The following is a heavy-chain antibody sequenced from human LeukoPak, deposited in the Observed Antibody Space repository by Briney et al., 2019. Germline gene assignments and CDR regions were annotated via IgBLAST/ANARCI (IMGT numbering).Heavy chain of an antibody. Sequence: GGSLRLSCAASGFTFDEYAMHWVRQAPGKGLEWVSGINWNSGIKGYAESVKGRFTISRDNAKNSLYLQMNSLRAEDTALYYCAIDYYSSGSLDHWGQGTLVTVSS. J-gene: IGHJ4*02. CDR3: AIDYYSSGSLDH. V-gene: IGHV3-9*01. CDR2: INWNSGIK. CDR1: GFTFDEYA. D-gene: IGHD3-10*01.